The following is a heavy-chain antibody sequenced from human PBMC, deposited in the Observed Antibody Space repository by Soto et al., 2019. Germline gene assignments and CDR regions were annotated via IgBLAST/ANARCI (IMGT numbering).Heavy chain of an antibody. V-gene: IGHV1-69*04. CDR2: IIPILGIA. D-gene: IGHD6-13*01. J-gene: IGHJ4*02. CDR3: ASGEQQLVSFDY. CDR1: GYTFTRSG. Sequence: GASVKVSCKASGYTFTRSGIRWVRQAPGQGLEWMGRIIPILGIANYAQKFQGRVTITADKSTSTAYMELSSLRSEDTAVYYCASGEQQLVSFDYWGQGTLVTAS.